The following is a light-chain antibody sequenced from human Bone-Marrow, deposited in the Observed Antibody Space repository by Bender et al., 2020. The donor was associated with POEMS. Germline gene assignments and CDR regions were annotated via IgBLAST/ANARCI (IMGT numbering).Light chain of an antibody. CDR3: CSYAGSSTWV. J-gene: IGLJ3*02. V-gene: IGLV2-23*01. CDR2: EGS. Sequence: QSALTQPCSVSGSPGQSVTISCTGTSSDVGAYNYVSWYKHHPGKAPKLMIYEGSKRSSGVSNRFSGSKSGNTASLTISGLQAEDEADYYCCSYAGSSTWVFGGGTKLTVL. CDR1: SSDVGAYNY.